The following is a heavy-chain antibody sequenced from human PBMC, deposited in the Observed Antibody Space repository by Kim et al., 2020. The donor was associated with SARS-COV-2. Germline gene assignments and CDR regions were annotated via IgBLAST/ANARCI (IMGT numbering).Heavy chain of an antibody. J-gene: IGHJ4*02. CDR1: GDSVSSSSAA. CDR2: TYYRSRWSN. CDR3: TRAETGSGSYHFDY. V-gene: IGHV6-1*01. Sequence: SQTLSLTCAISGDSVSSSSAAWNWIRQSPSRGLEWLGRTYYRSRWSNDYAVSVKGRITINPDTSKNQFSLQLNSVTPEDAAFYFCTRAETGSGSYHFDYWGQGTLVTVSS. D-gene: IGHD3-10*01.